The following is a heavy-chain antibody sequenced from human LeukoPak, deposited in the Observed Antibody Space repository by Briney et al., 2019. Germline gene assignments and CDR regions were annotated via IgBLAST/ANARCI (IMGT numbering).Heavy chain of an antibody. V-gene: IGHV1-69*05. CDR1: GGSFNSNI. CDR3: ARGWGIPAPISWFDP. J-gene: IGHJ5*02. CDR2: IVPIFGKT. Sequence: SVKVSCKASGGSFNSNIIGWVRQAPGQGLEWMGGIVPIFGKTKYAQKFQGRVTITTDESSSTAYMELSSLRSDDTAIYYCARGWGIPAPISWFDPWGQGTLVTVSS. D-gene: IGHD2-2*01.